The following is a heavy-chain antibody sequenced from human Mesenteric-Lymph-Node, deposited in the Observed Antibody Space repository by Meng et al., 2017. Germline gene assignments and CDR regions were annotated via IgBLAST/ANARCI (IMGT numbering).Heavy chain of an antibody. CDR3: ARLKGGGFVDY. CDR1: GGSFSGYY. Sequence: SETLSLTCAVYGGSFSGYYWSWIRQPPGKGLEWIGEINHSGSTNYNPSLKSRVTISVDTSKNQFSLKLSSVTAADTAVYYCARLKGGGFVDYWGQGTLVTVSS. V-gene: IGHV4-34*01. J-gene: IGHJ4*02. D-gene: IGHD4-23*01. CDR2: INHSGST.